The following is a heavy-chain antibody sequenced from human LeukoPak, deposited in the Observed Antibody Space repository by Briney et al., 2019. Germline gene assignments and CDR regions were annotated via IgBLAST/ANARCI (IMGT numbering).Heavy chain of an antibody. CDR1: GGSISSYY. J-gene: IGHJ4*02. CDR2: IYYSGTT. CDR3: TSWRSGYFDY. Sequence: PSETLSLTCTVSGGSISSYYWSWIGQPPGKGLEWIGYIYYSGTTNYNPSLKSRVTISVDTSKNQFSLKLTSVTAADTAVYYCTSWRSGYFDYWGQGTLVTVSS. V-gene: IGHV4-59*01. D-gene: IGHD1-1*01.